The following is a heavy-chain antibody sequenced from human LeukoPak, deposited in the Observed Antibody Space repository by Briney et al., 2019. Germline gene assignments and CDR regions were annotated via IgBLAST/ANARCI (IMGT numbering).Heavy chain of an antibody. J-gene: IGHJ4*02. CDR2: INPSGGST. D-gene: IGHD4-23*01. CDR1: GYTFTSYY. Sequence: ASVKVSCKASGYTFTSYYMHWVRQAPGQGLEWMGIINPSGGSTSYAQKFQGRVTMTRDTSISTAYMELSRLRSDDTAVYYCARDEGGNSGVSGYWGQGTLVTVSS. CDR3: ARDEGGNSGVSGY. V-gene: IGHV1-46*01.